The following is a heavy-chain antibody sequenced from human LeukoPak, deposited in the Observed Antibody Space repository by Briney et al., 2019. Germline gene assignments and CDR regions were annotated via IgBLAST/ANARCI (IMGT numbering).Heavy chain of an antibody. D-gene: IGHD3-3*01. CDR1: GFTFSSYA. CDR3: AAGWLLLGAFDI. CDR2: ISYDGSNK. Sequence: GRSLRLSCAASGFTFSSYAMHWVRQAPGKGLEWVAVISYDGSNKYYADSVKGRFTISRDNSKNTLYLQMNSLRAEDTAVYYCAAGWLLLGAFDIWGQGTMVTVSS. J-gene: IGHJ3*02. V-gene: IGHV3-30-3*01.